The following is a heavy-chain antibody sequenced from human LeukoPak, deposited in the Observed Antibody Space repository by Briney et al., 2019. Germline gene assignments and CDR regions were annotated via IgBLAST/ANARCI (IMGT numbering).Heavy chain of an antibody. CDR2: INHSGST. D-gene: IGHD3-16*02. J-gene: IGHJ4*02. V-gene: IGHV4-34*01. Sequence: PSETLSLTCAVYGGSFSGYYWSWIRQPPGKGLEWIGEINHSGSTNYNPSLKSRVTISVDTSKNQFSLKLSSVTAADTAVYYCARLLPRELSFDYWGQGTLVTVSS. CDR1: GGSFSGYY. CDR3: ARLLPRELSFDY.